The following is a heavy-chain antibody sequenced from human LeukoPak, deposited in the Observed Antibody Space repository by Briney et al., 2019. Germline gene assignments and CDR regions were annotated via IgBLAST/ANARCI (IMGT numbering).Heavy chain of an antibody. CDR2: INSDGSST. CDR1: GFTFSSYW. CDR3: ARDGNYGDLDY. J-gene: IGHJ4*02. D-gene: IGHD4-17*01. Sequence: GGSLRLSCAASGFTFSSYWMHWVRHAPGKGLVWVSRINSDGSSTSYADSVKGRFAISRDNAKNTLYLQMNSLRAEDTAVYYCARDGNYGDLDYWGQGTLVTVSS. V-gene: IGHV3-74*01.